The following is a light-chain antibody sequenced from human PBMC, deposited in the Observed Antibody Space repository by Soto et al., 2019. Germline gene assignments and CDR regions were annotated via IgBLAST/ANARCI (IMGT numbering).Light chain of an antibody. CDR2: DVS. Sequence: QSVLTHPASVSGSPGQSITISCAGTGSDVGGYNYVSWYHHHPGKAPKLMIYDVSNRPSSVSNRFSGSKSGNTASLSISVLQAEDEADYYCSSDRTSNTRQIVCGAGTKVT. CDR3: SSDRTSNTRQIV. CDR1: GSDVGGYNY. V-gene: IGLV2-14*03. J-gene: IGLJ1*01.